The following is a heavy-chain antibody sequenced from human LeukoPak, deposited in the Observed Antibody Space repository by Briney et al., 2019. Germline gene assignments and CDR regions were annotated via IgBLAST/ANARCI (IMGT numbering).Heavy chain of an antibody. V-gene: IGHV3-23*01. D-gene: IGHD3-22*01. Sequence: GGSLRLSCAASGFTFSSYAMGWVRQAPGKGLEWVSAISGSAGSTYYADSVKGRFTISRDNSKNTLYLQMNSLRAEDTAIYYCAKTYYYDSSGYYYVFDYWGQGTLVTVSS. CDR2: ISGSAGST. CDR3: AKTYYYDSSGYYYVFDY. CDR1: GFTFSSYA. J-gene: IGHJ4*02.